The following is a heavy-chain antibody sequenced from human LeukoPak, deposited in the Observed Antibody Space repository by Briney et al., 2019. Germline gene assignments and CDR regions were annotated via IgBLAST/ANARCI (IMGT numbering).Heavy chain of an antibody. J-gene: IGHJ4*02. CDR1: GYTFTGYY. Sequence: EASVKVSCKASGYTFTGYYMHWVRQAPGQGLEWMGWINPNSGCTNYAQKFQGRVTMTRDTSISTAYMELSRLRSDDTAVYYCAETTVTTLAALFDYWGQGTLVTVSS. CDR3: AETTVTTLAALFDY. V-gene: IGHV1-2*02. CDR2: INPNSGCT. D-gene: IGHD4-17*01.